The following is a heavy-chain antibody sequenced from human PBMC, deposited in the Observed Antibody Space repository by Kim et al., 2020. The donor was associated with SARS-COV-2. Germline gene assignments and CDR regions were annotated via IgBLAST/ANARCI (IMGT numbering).Heavy chain of an antibody. J-gene: IGHJ4*02. Sequence: AASVKGHFTHSRDNAKNSLYLQMNSLRAEDTAVYYCGRVWIGSGYGPLGYWGQGTLVTVSS. CDR3: GRVWIGSGYGPLGY. V-gene: IGHV3-11*05. D-gene: IGHD5-12*01.